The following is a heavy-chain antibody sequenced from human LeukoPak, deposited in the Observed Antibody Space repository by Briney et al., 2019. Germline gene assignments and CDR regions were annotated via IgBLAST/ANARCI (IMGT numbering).Heavy chain of an antibody. CDR2: IYPGDSDT. D-gene: IGHD2-15*01. Sequence: GESLKISCKGSGYSFTSYWIGWVRQMPGKGLEWMGIIYPGDSDTRYSPSFQGQVTISADKSISTAYLQWSSLKASDTAMYYCARLPLGYCSGGSCYSFRYFDYWGQGTLVTVSS. V-gene: IGHV5-51*01. CDR1: GYSFTSYW. CDR3: ARLPLGYCSGGSCYSFRYFDY. J-gene: IGHJ4*02.